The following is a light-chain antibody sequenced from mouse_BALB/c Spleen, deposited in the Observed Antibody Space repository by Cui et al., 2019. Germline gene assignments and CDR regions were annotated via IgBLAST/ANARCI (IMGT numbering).Light chain of an antibody. J-gene: IGKJ2*01. V-gene: IGKV10-96*01. CDR3: QQSNTLPYT. Sequence: DIQMTQTTSSLSASLGDRVTISCRASQDISNYLNWYQQKPDGTVKRLIYYTSCLHSGVPSRFSGSGSGTDYSLTISNLEQEDMATYVCQQSNTLPYTFGGGTKLEI. CDR2: YTS. CDR1: QDISNY.